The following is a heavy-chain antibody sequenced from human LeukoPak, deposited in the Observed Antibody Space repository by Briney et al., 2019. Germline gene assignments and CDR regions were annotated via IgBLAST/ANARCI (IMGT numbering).Heavy chain of an antibody. Sequence: ASVKVSCKASGYSFTGYFIHWVRQAPGQGLEWMGCIDPNSGDTKYAQKFQGRVSMPRDTSTRTAYMELSRLRSDDTAVYFCARSGSSGYSLDYWGQGTLVTVSS. CDR3: ARSGSSGYSLDY. J-gene: IGHJ4*02. D-gene: IGHD3-9*01. V-gene: IGHV1-2*02. CDR1: GYSFTGYF. CDR2: IDPNSGDT.